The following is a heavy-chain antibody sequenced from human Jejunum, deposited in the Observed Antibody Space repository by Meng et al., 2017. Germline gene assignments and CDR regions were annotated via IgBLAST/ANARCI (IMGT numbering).Heavy chain of an antibody. V-gene: IGHV4-4*09. Sequence: QVRVQGWGPGPGKRSGTLSLTRTVSGVSTTAPFYWTWIRQAPGKGLEWIGEVWTSGATYYNPSLSSRITISIDTSNNQFSLEVAFLTAADTAVYYCARAIRERYFDSWGQGTLVTVSS. D-gene: IGHD1-14*01. CDR3: ARAIRERYFDS. J-gene: IGHJ4*02. CDR2: VWTSGAT. CDR1: GVSTTAPFY.